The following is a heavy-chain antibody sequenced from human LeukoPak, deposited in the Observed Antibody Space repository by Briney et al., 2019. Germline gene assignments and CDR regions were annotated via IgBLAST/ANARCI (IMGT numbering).Heavy chain of an antibody. V-gene: IGHV3-23*01. CDR2: ISVSGGST. J-gene: IGHJ6*03. CDR1: GFTFSNYG. CDR3: ANRGVGYYYMDV. D-gene: IGHD2-15*01. Sequence: PGGSLRLSCTASGFTFSNYGMSWVRQAPGKGLEWVSSISVSGGSTYYADPAKGRFTISRDNSKNTLYLQMNSLRAEDTAVYYCANRGVGYYYMDVWGKGTTVTVSS.